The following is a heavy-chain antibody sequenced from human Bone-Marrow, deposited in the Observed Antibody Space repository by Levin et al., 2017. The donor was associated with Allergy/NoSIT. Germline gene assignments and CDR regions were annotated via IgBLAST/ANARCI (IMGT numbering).Heavy chain of an antibody. Sequence: HAGGSLRLSCAASGFTFDDYAMHWVRQAPGKGLEWVSGISWNSGSIGYADSVKGRFTISRDNAKNSLYLQMNSLRAEDTALYYCAKDISGLQQLSHHYYYYYGMDVWGQGTTVTVSS. J-gene: IGHJ6*02. CDR3: AKDISGLQQLSHHYYYYYGMDV. CDR1: GFTFDDYA. D-gene: IGHD6-13*01. V-gene: IGHV3-9*01. CDR2: ISWNSGSI.